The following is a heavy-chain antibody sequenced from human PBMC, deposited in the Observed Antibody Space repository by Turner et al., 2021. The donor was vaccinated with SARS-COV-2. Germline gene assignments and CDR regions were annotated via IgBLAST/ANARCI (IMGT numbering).Heavy chain of an antibody. V-gene: IGHV4-39*01. CDR3: ASETRYYSGRGWFDP. Sequence: QLQLQESGPGLVKPSETLSITCTVSGGSISSSSYYWGWIRQPPGKGLEWIGSIYYSGSTYYNPSLKIRVTISVDTSKNQFSLKLSSVTAADTAVYYCASETRYYSGRGWFDPWGQVTLVTVSS. CDR2: IYYSGST. J-gene: IGHJ5*02. D-gene: IGHD3-10*02. CDR1: GGSISSSSYY.